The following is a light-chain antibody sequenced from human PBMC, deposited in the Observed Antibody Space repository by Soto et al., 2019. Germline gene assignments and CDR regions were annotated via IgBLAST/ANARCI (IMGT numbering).Light chain of an antibody. Sequence: IVLTQSPATLSVSPGERVTLSCRASENVGTNLAWYQQRPGQPPRLLIYGSSTRATGISATFSGSGSRTEFTLTISSLQSEDSAVYYCQLYNHWRLSFGGRTNV. V-gene: IGKV3D-15*01. CDR1: ENVGTN. CDR2: GSS. J-gene: IGKJ4*01. CDR3: QLYNHWRLS.